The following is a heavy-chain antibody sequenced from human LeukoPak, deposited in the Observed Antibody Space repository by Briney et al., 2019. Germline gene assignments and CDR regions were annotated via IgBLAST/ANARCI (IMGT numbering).Heavy chain of an antibody. V-gene: IGHV1-69*05. CDR1: GGTFSSYA. D-gene: IGHD4-11*01. CDR2: IIPIFGTA. Sequence: SVKVSCKASGGTFSSYAISWVRQAPGQGLEWMGGIIPIFGTANYAQKFQGRVTITTDESTSIAYMELSSLRSEDTAVYYCASGDYSLYYFDYWGQGTLVTVSS. CDR3: ASGDYSLYYFDY. J-gene: IGHJ4*02.